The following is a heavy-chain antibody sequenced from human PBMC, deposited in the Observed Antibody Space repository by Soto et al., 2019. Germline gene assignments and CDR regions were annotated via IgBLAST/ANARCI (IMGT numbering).Heavy chain of an antibody. Sequence: QVHLVQSGTEVKEPGASVKVSCKASASTFTGYTINWVRQAPGQGLEWMGWISTFNGKTKYAGNFEGRVTLTTNTSTTTAYMELTSITFDDTAVYFCARGTVTSGRWFGPWGQGTLVSVSS. CDR2: ISTFNGKT. J-gene: IGHJ5*02. D-gene: IGHD4-17*01. CDR3: ARGTVTSGRWFGP. V-gene: IGHV1-18*04. CDR1: ASTFTGYT.